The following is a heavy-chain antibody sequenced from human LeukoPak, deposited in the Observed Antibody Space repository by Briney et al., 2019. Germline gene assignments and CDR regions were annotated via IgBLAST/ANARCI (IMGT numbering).Heavy chain of an antibody. CDR3: ARQREGYFDL. CDR2: IYYSGST. J-gene: IGHJ2*01. V-gene: IGHV4-39*01. CDR1: GGSISSYY. Sequence: KTSETLSLTCTVSGGSISSYYWGWIRQPPGKGLEWIGSIYYSGSTYYNPSLKSRVTISVDTSKNQFSLKLTSVTAADTAVYYCARQREGYFDLWGRGTRVTVSS.